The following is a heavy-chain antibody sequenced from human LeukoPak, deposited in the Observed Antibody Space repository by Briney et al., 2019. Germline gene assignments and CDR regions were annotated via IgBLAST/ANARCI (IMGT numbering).Heavy chain of an antibody. D-gene: IGHD7-27*01. V-gene: IGHV5-51*01. CDR1: GYSFTSYW. CDR2: SYTGDSDT. Sequence: GESLKISCKGSGYSFTSYWIGWVRQMPGKGLEWMGISYTGDSDTRYSPSFQGQVTISADKSISTIYLQWTSLKASDTAMYYCARDWGLASAFDMWGQGTMVTVSS. J-gene: IGHJ3*02. CDR3: ARDWGLASAFDM.